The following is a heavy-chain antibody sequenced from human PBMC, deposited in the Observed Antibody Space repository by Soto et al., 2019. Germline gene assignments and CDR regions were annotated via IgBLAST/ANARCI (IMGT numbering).Heavy chain of an antibody. CDR2: INAGNGNT. Sequence: ASVKVSCKASGYTFTSYAMHWVRQAPGQRLEWMGWINAGNGNTKYSQKFQGRVTITRDTSASTAYMELSSLRSEDTAVYYCARGKSRSGYYPNWFDPWGQGTLVTVSS. CDR1: GYTFTSYA. D-gene: IGHD3-22*01. J-gene: IGHJ5*02. V-gene: IGHV1-3*01. CDR3: ARGKSRSGYYPNWFDP.